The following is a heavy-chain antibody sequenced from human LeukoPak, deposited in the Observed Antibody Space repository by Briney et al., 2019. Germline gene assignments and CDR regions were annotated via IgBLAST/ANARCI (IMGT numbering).Heavy chain of an antibody. V-gene: IGHV4-30-2*01. J-gene: IGHJ4*02. CDR3: ARVSVVTNLLDY. D-gene: IGHD4-23*01. Sequence: SETLCLTCAVSGGSISSGGYSWSWIRQPPGKGLEWIGYIYHSGSTYYNPSLKSRVTISVDRSKNQFSLKLSSVTAADTAVYYCARVSVVTNLLDYWGQGTLVTVSS. CDR2: IYHSGST. CDR1: GGSISSGGYS.